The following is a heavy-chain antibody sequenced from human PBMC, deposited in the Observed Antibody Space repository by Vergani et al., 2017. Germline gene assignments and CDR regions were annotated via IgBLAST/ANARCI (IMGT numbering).Heavy chain of an antibody. V-gene: IGHV5-51*01. CDR3: ARHTTYTDS. J-gene: IGHJ4*02. D-gene: IGHD1-1*01. CDR1: EYSFGNYW. CDR2: IYPADSDT. Sequence: EVELVQSGPEMRKPGESLKISCKGSEYSFGNYWIGWVSQLPGKGLEWMGIIYPADSDTRYSPSFQGQVTISADKSISTAFLQWDSLKASDTALYFCARHTTYTDSWGQETLVTVSS.